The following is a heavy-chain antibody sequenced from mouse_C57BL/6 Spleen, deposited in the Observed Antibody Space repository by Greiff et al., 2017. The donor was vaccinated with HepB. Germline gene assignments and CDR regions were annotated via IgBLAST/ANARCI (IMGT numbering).Heavy chain of an antibody. V-gene: IGHV5-6*01. J-gene: IGHJ2*01. CDR2: ISSGGSYT. CDR3: ASLFDY. Sequence: EVNLVESGGDLVKPGGSLKLSCAASGFTFSSYGMSWVRQTPDKRLEWVATISSGGSYTYYPDSVKGRFTISRDNAKNTLYLQMSSLKSEDTAMYYCASLFDYWGQGTTLTVSS. CDR1: GFTFSSYG.